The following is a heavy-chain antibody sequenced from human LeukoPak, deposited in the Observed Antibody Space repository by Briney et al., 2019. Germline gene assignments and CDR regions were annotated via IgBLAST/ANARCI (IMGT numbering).Heavy chain of an antibody. Sequence: GGSLRLSCAASGFTFSSYAMNWVRQAPGKGLEWVSAISGSGGTTYYADSVKGRFTISRDNSNNTLYLQMNSLRAEDTAVYYCAQGGRIAARPLDYWGHGTLVTVSS. V-gene: IGHV3-23*01. CDR3: AQGGRIAARPLDY. CDR1: GFTFSSYA. CDR2: ISGSGGTT. D-gene: IGHD6-6*01. J-gene: IGHJ4*01.